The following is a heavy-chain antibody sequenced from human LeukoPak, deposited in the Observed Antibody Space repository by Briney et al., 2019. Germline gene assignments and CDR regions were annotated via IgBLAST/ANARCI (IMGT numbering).Heavy chain of an antibody. CDR2: IYYSGST. J-gene: IGHJ5*02. CDR3: ARASSSWSYNWFDP. D-gene: IGHD6-13*01. Sequence: SETLSLTCTVSGGSTSSSSYYWGWIRQPPGKGLEWIGSIYYSGSTYYNPSLKSRVTISVDTSKNQFSLKLSSVTAADTAVYYCARASSSWSYNWFDPWGQGTLVTVSS. V-gene: IGHV4-39*01. CDR1: GGSTSSSSYY.